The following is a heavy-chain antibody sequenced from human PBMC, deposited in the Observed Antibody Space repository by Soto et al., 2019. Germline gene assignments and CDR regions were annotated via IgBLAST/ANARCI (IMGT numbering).Heavy chain of an antibody. CDR3: ARTSPYYDFWSGYYGPYYYGMDV. D-gene: IGHD3-3*01. CDR2: ISAYNGNT. V-gene: IGHV1-18*01. J-gene: IGHJ6*02. Sequence: ASVKVSCKASGYTFTSYGISWVRQAPGQGLEWMGWISAYNGNTNYAQKLQGRVTMTTDTSTSTAYMELRCLRSDDTAVYYCARTSPYYDFWSGYYGPYYYGMDVWGQGTTVTVSS. CDR1: GYTFTSYG.